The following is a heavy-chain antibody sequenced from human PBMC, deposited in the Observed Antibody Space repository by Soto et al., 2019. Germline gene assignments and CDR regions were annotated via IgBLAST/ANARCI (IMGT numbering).Heavy chain of an antibody. CDR3: ARHIAAAVPYFDY. V-gene: IGHV1-69*13. CDR2: IIPIFGTA. CDR1: GGTFSSYA. D-gene: IGHD6-13*01. Sequence: GASVKVSCKASGGTFSSYAISWVRQAPGQGLEWMGGIIPIFGTANYAQKFQGRVTITADESTSTAYMELSSLRSEDTAVYYCARHIAAAVPYFDYWGQGTLVTVSS. J-gene: IGHJ4*02.